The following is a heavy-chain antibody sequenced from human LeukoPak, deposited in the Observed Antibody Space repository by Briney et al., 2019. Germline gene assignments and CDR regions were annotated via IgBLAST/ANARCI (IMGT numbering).Heavy chain of an antibody. Sequence: GGSLRLSCAASGFTFSSYWMHWVRQVPGKGLVWVARINPGRSSISYADSVKGRFTISRDNAKNTLYLQMDSLRAEDTGVYYCARSNQADDYWGQGTLVTVSS. V-gene: IGHV3-74*01. CDR1: GFTFSSYW. D-gene: IGHD1-14*01. J-gene: IGHJ4*02. CDR3: ARSNQADDY. CDR2: INPGRSSI.